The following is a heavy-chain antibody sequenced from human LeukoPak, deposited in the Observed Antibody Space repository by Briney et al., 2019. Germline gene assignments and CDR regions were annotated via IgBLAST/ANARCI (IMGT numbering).Heavy chain of an antibody. D-gene: IGHD5-18*01. CDR1: GFTFSSDG. Sequence: PGGSLRLSCAASGFTFSSDGMHWVRQAPGKGLEWVAFIRHDGSNKYHADSVKGRFTISRDNSKNTLYLQMNSLRGEDTAVYYCAKEGYNYGPIEYWGQGTLVTVSS. J-gene: IGHJ4*02. CDR2: IRHDGSNK. V-gene: IGHV3-30*02. CDR3: AKEGYNYGPIEY.